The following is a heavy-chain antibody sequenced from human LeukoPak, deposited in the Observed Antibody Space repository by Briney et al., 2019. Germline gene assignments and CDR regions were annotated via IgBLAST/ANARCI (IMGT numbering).Heavy chain of an antibody. CDR2: ISAYNGNT. CDR1: GYTFTSYG. Sequence: ASVKASCKASGYTFTSYGISWVRQAPGQGLEWMGWISAYNGNTNYAQKLQGRVTMTTDTSTSTAYMELRSLRSDDTAMYYCARGGRSGGGNSLIGYYYYMDVWGKGTTVTVSS. CDR3: ARGGRSGGGNSLIGYYYYMDV. J-gene: IGHJ6*03. V-gene: IGHV1-18*01. D-gene: IGHD4-23*01.